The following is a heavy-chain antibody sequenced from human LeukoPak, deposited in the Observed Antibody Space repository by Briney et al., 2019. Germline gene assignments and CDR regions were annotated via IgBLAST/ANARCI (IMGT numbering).Heavy chain of an antibody. J-gene: IGHJ1*01. CDR2: TSHDEATK. CDR3: ASTIAAAGLFQH. V-gene: IGHV3-30-3*01. D-gene: IGHD6-13*01. CDR1: GFTFSRYP. Sequence: GGSLRLSCAASGFTFSRYPMHWVRQAPGKGLEWVAITSHDEATKYYADSVKGRFTISKDNAKNSLYLQMNSLRAEDTAVYYCASTIAAAGLFQHWGQGTLVTVSS.